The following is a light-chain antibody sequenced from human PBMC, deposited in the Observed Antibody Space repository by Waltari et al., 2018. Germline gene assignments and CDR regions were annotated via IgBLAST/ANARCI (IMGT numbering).Light chain of an antibody. CDR3: QQYNYWPLT. CDR2: GTS. Sequence: EIVLTQSPATLSLSPGERAPLSCRASQSVSSSLAWYQQKPGQAPRLLIYGTSSRATGIPDRFSGSGSGTDFTLTISSLEPEDFAVYYCQQYNYWPLTFGGGTKVEIK. V-gene: IGKV3-15*01. CDR1: QSVSSS. J-gene: IGKJ4*01.